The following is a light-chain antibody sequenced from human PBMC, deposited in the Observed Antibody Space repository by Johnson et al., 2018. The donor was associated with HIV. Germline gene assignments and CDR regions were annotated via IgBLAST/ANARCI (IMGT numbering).Light chain of an antibody. CDR3: GTWDGSLSAGV. CDR2: DNN. J-gene: IGLJ1*01. V-gene: IGLV1-51*01. CDR1: GSNIGNNY. Sequence: QSVLTQPPSVSAAPGQKVTISCSGSGSNIGNNYVSWYQQLPGTAPKLLIYDNNKRPSGIPDRFSGSKSGTSATLDITGLQTGDEADYYCGTWDGSLSAGVFGTGTKVTVL.